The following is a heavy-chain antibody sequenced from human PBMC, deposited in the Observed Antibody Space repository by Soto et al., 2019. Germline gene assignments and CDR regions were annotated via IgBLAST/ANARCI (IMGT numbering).Heavy chain of an antibody. CDR1: GGSISSYY. D-gene: IGHD3-10*01. Sequence: SETLSLTCTVSGGSISSYYWSWIRRPPGKGLEWIGYIYYSGSTNYNPSLKSRVTISVDTSKNQFSLKLNSMTAADTAVYYCARHNYGSGSTYFDYWGQGTLVTVSS. J-gene: IGHJ4*02. CDR2: IYYSGST. CDR3: ARHNYGSGSTYFDY. V-gene: IGHV4-59*08.